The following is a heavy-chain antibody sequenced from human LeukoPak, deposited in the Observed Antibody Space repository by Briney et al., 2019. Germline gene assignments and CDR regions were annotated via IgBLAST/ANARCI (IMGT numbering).Heavy chain of an antibody. V-gene: IGHV4-34*01. D-gene: IGHD2-15*01. Sequence: SETLSLTCAVYGGSFSGYYWSWIRQPPGKGLEWIGEINHSGSTNYNPSLKSRVTISVDTSKNQFSLKLSSVTAADTAAYYCARDQGYCSGGSCRESYWGQGTLVTVSS. CDR2: INHSGST. J-gene: IGHJ4*02. CDR1: GGSFSGYY. CDR3: ARDQGYCSGGSCRESY.